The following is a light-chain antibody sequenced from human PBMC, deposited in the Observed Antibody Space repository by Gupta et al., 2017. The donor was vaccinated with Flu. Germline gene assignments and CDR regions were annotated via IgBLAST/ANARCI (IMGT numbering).Light chain of an antibody. V-gene: IGLV3-1*01. Sequence: SYELTQPPSVSVSPGQTASITCSGDKLGEKYACWYQQRPGQSPVLVIYQDTMWPSGIPERFSGSNAGNTATLTISGTQAMDEADYYCQSWGSSNTVVLGGGTKLTVL. CDR1: KLGEKY. CDR2: QDT. CDR3: QSWGSSNTVV. J-gene: IGLJ2*01.